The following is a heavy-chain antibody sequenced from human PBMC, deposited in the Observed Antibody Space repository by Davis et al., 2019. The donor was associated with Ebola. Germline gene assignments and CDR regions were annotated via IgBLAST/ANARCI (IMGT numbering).Heavy chain of an antibody. J-gene: IGHJ3*02. CDR1: GGPASRSSDF. Sequence: MPGGSLRLSCTFSGGPASRSSDFWSWIRQSPGRALEWIGYIYYSGITNYNPSLKSRATISVDTSKNQFALKLSSVTAADTAGYYCARGGVSGGFDIWGQGTMVTVSP. D-gene: IGHD5/OR15-5a*01. V-gene: IGHV4-61*01. CDR3: ARGGVSGGFDI. CDR2: IYYSGIT.